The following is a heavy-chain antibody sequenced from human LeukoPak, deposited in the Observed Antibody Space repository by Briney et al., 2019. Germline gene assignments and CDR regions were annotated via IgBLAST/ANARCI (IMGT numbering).Heavy chain of an antibody. J-gene: IGHJ4*02. D-gene: IGHD6-19*01. CDR2: ISGSGGST. CDR3: AKDRLRYSSGWYLWLFDY. V-gene: IGHV3-23*01. CDR1: GFTFSSYA. Sequence: SGGSLRLSCAASGFTFSSYAMSWVRQAPGKGLEWVSAISGSGGSTYYADSVKGRFTISRDNSKNTLYLQMNSLRAEDTAVYYCAKDRLRYSSGWYLWLFDYWGQGTLVTVSS.